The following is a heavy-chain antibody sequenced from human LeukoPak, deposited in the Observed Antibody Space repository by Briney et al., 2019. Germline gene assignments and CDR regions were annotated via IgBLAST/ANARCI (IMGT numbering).Heavy chain of an antibody. D-gene: IGHD4-17*01. Sequence: GRSLRLSCAASGFTFDDYAMHWVRQAPGKGLEWVSGVSWNSGSIGYADSVKGRFTISRDNAKNSLYLQMNSLRAEDTALYYCAKVPDYGGNPGYYFDYWGQGTLVTVSS. CDR1: GFTFDDYA. CDR2: VSWNSGSI. V-gene: IGHV3-9*01. J-gene: IGHJ4*02. CDR3: AKVPDYGGNPGYYFDY.